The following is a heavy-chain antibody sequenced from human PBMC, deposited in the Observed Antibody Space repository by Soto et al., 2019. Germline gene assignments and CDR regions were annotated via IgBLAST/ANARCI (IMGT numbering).Heavy chain of an antibody. Sequence: GGSLRLSCASSGFTFSNYAMNWVRQAPGKGLEWVSGISGSGNSRYYADSVKGRFTISRDNSKNTFFLQMNSLRAEDTAVYYCAKSGDIVPESAVDSWGRGTLVTVSS. CDR2: ISGSGNSR. CDR1: GFTFSNYA. V-gene: IGHV3-23*01. J-gene: IGHJ4*02. CDR3: AKSGDIVPESAVDS. D-gene: IGHD5-12*01.